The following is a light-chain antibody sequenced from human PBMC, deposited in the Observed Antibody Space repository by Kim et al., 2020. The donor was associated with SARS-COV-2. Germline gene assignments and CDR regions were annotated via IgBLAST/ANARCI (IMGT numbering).Light chain of an antibody. Sequence: GQSCSSCSTGTSSSYGSYTYDSGKQHRPGKATKLMNYDLNERHSAIACRCPGSKSGSTASLSIYGLQAEDEADYYCSSSTTRSTLVFGGGTQLTVL. CDR3: SSSTTRSTLV. CDR2: DLN. J-gene: IGLJ3*02. V-gene: IGLV2-14*03. CDR1: SSSYGSYTY.